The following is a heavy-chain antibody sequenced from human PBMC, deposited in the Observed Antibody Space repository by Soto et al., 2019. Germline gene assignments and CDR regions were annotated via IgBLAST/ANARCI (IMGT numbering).Heavy chain of an antibody. J-gene: IGHJ6*02. CDR2: IWYDGSNK. CDR3: ALAPRYGLDV. CDR1: GFTFSSYG. D-gene: IGHD3-3*02. V-gene: IGHV3-33*01. Sequence: PGGSLRLSCAASGFTFSSYGMHWVRQAPGKGLEWVAVIWYDGSNKYYADFVKGRFTISRDKAKSTLFLQLSSLRAEDTAVYYCALAPRYGLDVWGQGIPVTVSS.